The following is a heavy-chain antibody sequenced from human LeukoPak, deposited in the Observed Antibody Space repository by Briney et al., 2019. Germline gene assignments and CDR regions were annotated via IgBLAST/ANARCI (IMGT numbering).Heavy chain of an antibody. J-gene: IGHJ3*02. CDR1: GGSISSGDYS. V-gene: IGHV4-30-2*01. CDR3: ARDLPLGGDAFDI. D-gene: IGHD3-16*01. Sequence: SQTLSLTCAVSGGSISSGDYSWSWIRQPPGKGLEWIGFVFQSGTTYYNPSLKSRVIISVDKSKNQFSLKLTSVIAADTAVYYCARDLPLGGDAFDIWGQGTLVTVSS. CDR2: VFQSGTT.